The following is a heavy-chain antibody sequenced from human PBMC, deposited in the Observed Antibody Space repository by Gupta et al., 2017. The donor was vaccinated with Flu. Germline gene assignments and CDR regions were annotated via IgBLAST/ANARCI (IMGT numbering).Heavy chain of an antibody. V-gene: IGHV3-23*01. CDR2: IGVSGGNTD. J-gene: IGHJ6*02. D-gene: IGHD4-23*01. CDR3: AKGLGGNSYGMDV. Sequence: EVQLLESGGGLVQAGGSLRLSCAASAFTLSFFAMTWVRQAPGKGLGWVSGIGVSGGNTDHYADSVKGRFTISRDNSKNTLYLHMNSLRAEDTAVYYCAKGLGGNSYGMDVWGQGTTVTVSS. CDR1: AFTLSFFA.